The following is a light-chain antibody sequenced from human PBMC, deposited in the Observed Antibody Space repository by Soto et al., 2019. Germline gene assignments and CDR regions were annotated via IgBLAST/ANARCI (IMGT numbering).Light chain of an antibody. CDR2: DAS. CDR3: QQYNSYSTIT. CDR1: QSISSW. J-gene: IGKJ3*01. Sequence: DIQMTQSPSTLSASVGDRVTITCRASQSISSWLAWYQQKPGKATKLLIYDASSLESGVPSRFSGSGSGTEFPLTVSSLQPDDFATYYCQQYNSYSTITFGPGTKVDIK. V-gene: IGKV1-5*01.